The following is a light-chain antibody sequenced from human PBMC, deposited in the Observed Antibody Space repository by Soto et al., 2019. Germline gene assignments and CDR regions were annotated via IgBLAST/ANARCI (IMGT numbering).Light chain of an antibody. V-gene: IGLV2-14*01. Sequence: QSALTQPASVSGSPGQSITISCTGTSSDVGGFNYVSWYQQHLGKAPKLMIYEVTNRPSGVSIRFSGSKSGNTASLTISGLQADDEADYYCSSYTTSSTWVFGGGTKLTVL. CDR1: SSDVGGFNY. J-gene: IGLJ3*02. CDR3: SSYTTSSTWV. CDR2: EVT.